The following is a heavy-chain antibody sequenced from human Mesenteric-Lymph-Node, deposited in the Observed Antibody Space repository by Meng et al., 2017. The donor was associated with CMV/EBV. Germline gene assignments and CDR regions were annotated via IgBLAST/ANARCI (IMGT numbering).Heavy chain of an antibody. CDR3: VRGGAWEQPDAFDV. CDR1: EFTFSNYW. CDR2: IKQDGSKK. D-gene: IGHD1-26*01. J-gene: IGHJ3*01. Sequence: GGSLRLSCKASEFTFSNYWMTWVRQAPGKGLEWVANIKQDGSKKYYGDSVKGRFTISRDNAKNSLDLQMSSLTAEDTAVYYCVRGGAWEQPDAFDVWGQGTMVTVSS. V-gene: IGHV3-7*01.